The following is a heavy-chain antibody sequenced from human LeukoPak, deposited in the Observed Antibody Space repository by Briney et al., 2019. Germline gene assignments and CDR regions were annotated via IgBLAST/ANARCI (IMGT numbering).Heavy chain of an antibody. CDR2: IRYDGSNK. CDR3: AKGRVAEAYYYDSSGRDAFDI. CDR1: GFTFSSYG. D-gene: IGHD3-22*01. J-gene: IGHJ3*02. Sequence: GGSLRLSCAASGFTFSSYGMHWVRQAPGKGLEWVAFIRYDGSNKYYADSVKGRFTISRDNSKNTLYLQMNSLRAEDTAVYYCAKGRVAEAYYYDSSGRDAFDIWGQGTMVTVSS. V-gene: IGHV3-30*02.